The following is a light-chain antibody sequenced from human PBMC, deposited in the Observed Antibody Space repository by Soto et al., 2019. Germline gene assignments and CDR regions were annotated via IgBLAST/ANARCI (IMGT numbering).Light chain of an antibody. V-gene: IGKV3-20*01. CDR3: QQYGSSPQT. Sequence: EIVLTQSPGTLSLSPGDRATLSCRASQSVSSSYLAWYQQKPGQAPRLLIYGASSRATGIPDRFSGSGSGTDFTLTISRLEPEDFAAYYCQQYGSSPQTFGQGTKVDIK. J-gene: IGKJ1*01. CDR1: QSVSSSY. CDR2: GAS.